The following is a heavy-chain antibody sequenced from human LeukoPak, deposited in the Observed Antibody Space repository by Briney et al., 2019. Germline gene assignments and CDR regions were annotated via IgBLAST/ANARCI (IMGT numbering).Heavy chain of an antibody. CDR2: INHSGST. CDR1: GGSFSGYY. J-gene: IGHJ5*02. D-gene: IGHD6-13*01. CDR3: ARSSHRGSSWYMAGYSWFDP. Sequence: SETLSLTCAVYGGSFSGYYWSWIRQPPGKGLEWIGEINHSGSTNYNPSLKSRVTISVDTSKNQFSLKLSSVTAADTAVYYCARSSHRGSSWYMAGYSWFDPWGQGTLVTVSS. V-gene: IGHV4-34*01.